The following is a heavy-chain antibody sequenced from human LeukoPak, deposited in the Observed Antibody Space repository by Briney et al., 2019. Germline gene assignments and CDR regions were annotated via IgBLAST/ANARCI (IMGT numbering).Heavy chain of an antibody. J-gene: IGHJ3*02. CDR1: GYLFTGYY. D-gene: IGHD4-17*01. Sequence: ASVKVSCKASGYLFTGYYIHWVRQAPGQGLEWMGRFNPNSGATNYAQNFQGRVTMTTDTSTSTAYMELRSLRSDDTAVYYCAKGGGGDYPLFPYAFDIWGQGTMVTVSS. CDR2: FNPNSGAT. V-gene: IGHV1-2*02. CDR3: AKGGGGDYPLFPYAFDI.